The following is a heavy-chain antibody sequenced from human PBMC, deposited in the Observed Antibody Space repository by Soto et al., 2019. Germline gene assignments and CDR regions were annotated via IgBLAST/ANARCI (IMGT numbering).Heavy chain of an antibody. CDR1: GGSISSYY. CDR2: IYYSGST. V-gene: IGHV4-59*01. Sequence: SETLSLTCTVSGGSISSYYWSWIRQPPGKGLEWIGYIYYSGSTNYNPSLKSRVTISVDTSKNQFSLKLSSVTAADTAVYYCARERLRQSHWFDPWGQGTLVTVSS. J-gene: IGHJ5*02. D-gene: IGHD3-3*01. CDR3: ARERLRQSHWFDP.